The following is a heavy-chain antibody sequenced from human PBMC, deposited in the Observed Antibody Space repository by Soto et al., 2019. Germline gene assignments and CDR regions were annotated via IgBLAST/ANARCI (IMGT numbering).Heavy chain of an antibody. V-gene: IGHV3-74*01. J-gene: IGHJ4*02. CDR1: GFSFSGYW. Sequence: PGGSLRLSCAASGFSFSGYWMHWVRQAPGKGLVWVSRINSDGSSTSYADYVKGRFTISRDNAKNTLYLQMNSLRAEDTAVYYCARAGFDGGSCSGGSSLFHFDYWAREAWSPSPQ. CDR2: INSDGSST. CDR3: ARAGFDGGSCSGGSSLFHFDY. D-gene: IGHD2-15*01.